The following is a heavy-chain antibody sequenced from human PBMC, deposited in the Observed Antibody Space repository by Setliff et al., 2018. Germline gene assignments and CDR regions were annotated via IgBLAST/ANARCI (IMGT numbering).Heavy chain of an antibody. V-gene: IGHV3-30*04. CDR1: GFTFSTYA. J-gene: IGHJ4*02. CDR3: ARARGFGVENTGDY. CDR2: IPYDGSET. Sequence: PGGSLRLSCAASGFTFSTYAIHWVRQAAGKGLEWVAAIPYDGSETYYADSVRGRLSISRDNTRNTVFLQMKSLGPEDTAIYYCARARGFGVENTGDYWGQGTLVTVSS. D-gene: IGHD3-16*01.